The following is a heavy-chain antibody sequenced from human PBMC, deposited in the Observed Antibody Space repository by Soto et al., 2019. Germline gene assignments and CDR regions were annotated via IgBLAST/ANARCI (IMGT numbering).Heavy chain of an antibody. J-gene: IGHJ4*02. Sequence: GGSLRLSCAASGFTFNIFAMSWVRQAPGKGLEWVSTTSFSGGRTYYADSVKGRFTISRDNSNNTLFLQMSSLRAEDTAIYYCAKDSRAFCGGDCSKDYWGQGTLVTVSS. CDR1: GFTFNIFA. D-gene: IGHD2-21*02. CDR3: AKDSRAFCGGDCSKDY. CDR2: TSFSGGRT. V-gene: IGHV3-23*01.